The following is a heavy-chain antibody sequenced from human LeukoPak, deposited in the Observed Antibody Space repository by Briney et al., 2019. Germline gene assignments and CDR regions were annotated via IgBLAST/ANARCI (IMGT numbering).Heavy chain of an antibody. J-gene: IGHJ4*02. CDR2: ITYDGAFDGGKT. CDR3: AGTYTPLYYFDY. Sequence: SGGSLRLSCEASGLSLSNYPMHWVRQAPGKGLEWITLITYDGAFDGGKTYYADSVKGRFTVSRDNSKNTLYLQMNSLRAEDTAVYYCAGTYTPLYYFDYWGQETLVTVSS. V-gene: IGHV3-30*01. CDR1: GLSLSNYP.